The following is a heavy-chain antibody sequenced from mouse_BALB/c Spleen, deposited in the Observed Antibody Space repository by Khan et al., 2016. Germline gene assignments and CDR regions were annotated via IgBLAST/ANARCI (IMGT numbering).Heavy chain of an antibody. CDR2: ISYSGST. J-gene: IGHJ1*01. CDR3: ARSNDGQDV. CDR1: GYSITSDYA. Sequence: EVQLQESGPGLVKPSQSLSLTCTVTGYSITSDYAWNWIRQFPGNKLEWMGYISYSGSTSYNPSLKSRISITRDTSKNQFFLQLNSVTTEDTATYCCARSNDGQDVWGAGTTVTVSS. V-gene: IGHV3-2*02. D-gene: IGHD1-2*01.